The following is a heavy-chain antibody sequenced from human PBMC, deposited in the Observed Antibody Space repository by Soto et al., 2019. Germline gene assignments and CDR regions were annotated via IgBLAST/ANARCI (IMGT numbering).Heavy chain of an antibody. CDR3: AKASQQFYDY. V-gene: IGHV3-23*01. J-gene: IGHJ4*02. CDR1: GFTFSSYA. Sequence: GGSLRLSCAASGFTFSSYAMSWVRQAPGKGLEWVSAIYGSDTSTKYADSVKGRFTISRDNSKNTLYLHMNSLRGEDTALYYCAKASQQFYDYWGQGTLVTVSS. CDR2: IYGSDTST. D-gene: IGHD6-13*01.